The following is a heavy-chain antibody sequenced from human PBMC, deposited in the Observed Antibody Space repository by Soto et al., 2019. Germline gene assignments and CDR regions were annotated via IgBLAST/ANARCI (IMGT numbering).Heavy chain of an antibody. CDR3: ARDDYGIYPY. CDR1: GYTVTDYY. D-gene: IGHD1-26*01. V-gene: IGHV1-2*02. CDR2: IDPRSGAT. J-gene: IGHJ4*02. Sequence: QVQLVQSGTAVKKPGASVQVTCKASGYTVTDYYIHWVRQAPGQGLEWMGWIDPRSGATTYAQKFQDRVTMTRDTYISTAYKDLSRLKSDDTALYYCARDDYGIYPYWGQGTLVTVSS.